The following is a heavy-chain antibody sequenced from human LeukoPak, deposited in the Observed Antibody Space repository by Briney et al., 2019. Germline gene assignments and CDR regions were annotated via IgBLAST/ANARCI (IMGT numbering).Heavy chain of an antibody. CDR1: GFTFSSYG. CDR2: IWYDGSNK. CDR3: ARTLVGYSSSSPLDY. Sequence: GGSLRLSCAASGFTFSSYGMHWVRQAPGKGLEWVAVIWYDGSNKYYADSVKGRFTISRDNSKNTLYLQMNSLRAEDTAVYYRARTLVGYSSSSPLDYWGQGTLVTVSS. J-gene: IGHJ4*02. D-gene: IGHD6-6*01. V-gene: IGHV3-33*01.